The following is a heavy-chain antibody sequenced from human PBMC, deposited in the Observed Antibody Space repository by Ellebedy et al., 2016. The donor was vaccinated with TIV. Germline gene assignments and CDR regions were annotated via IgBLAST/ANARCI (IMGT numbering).Heavy chain of an antibody. J-gene: IGHJ4*02. CDR1: GFSFNSYW. V-gene: IGHV3-7*01. CDR2: MRQDGTQK. D-gene: IGHD5-12*01. CDR3: ARDFGHSGYDLLDY. Sequence: GESLKISCAASGFSFNSYWMIWVRQAPGKGLAWVANMRQDGTQKNYGDSVKGRFTISRDNARDSLYLQMDSLRVEDTAVYYCARDFGHSGYDLLDYWGQGTLVTVSS.